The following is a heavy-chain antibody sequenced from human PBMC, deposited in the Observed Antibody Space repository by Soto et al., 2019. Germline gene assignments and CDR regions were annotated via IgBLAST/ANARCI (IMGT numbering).Heavy chain of an antibody. D-gene: IGHD3-10*01. CDR2: IIPIFGTT. V-gene: IGHV1-69*01. CDR1: GGSFNTYA. J-gene: IGHJ4*01. CDR3: ARDRDYYGAGNYYFRIDF. Sequence: QVQLVQSGPELKEPGSSVKLTCKVSGGSFNTYAINWLQQAPGQGLEWMGGIIPIFGTTNYAQRFQGRVTIPAYESTSTSYLELSRLISDATALYYCARDRDYYGAGNYYFRIDFWGHGALVSVSS.